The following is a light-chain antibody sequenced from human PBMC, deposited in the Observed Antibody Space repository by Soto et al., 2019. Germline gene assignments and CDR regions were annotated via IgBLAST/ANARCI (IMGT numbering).Light chain of an antibody. CDR3: QQRDMWLIP. J-gene: IGKJ5*01. Sequence: VRTHPAGTLSLSQGERATLSCRASQSVSSNVAWYQQKPGQAPRLLIYDAYNRATGIPPRFSGSGSGTDFTLTICSLEPEDSAVYYCQQRDMWLIPFGQGRRLEI. V-gene: IGKV3-11*01. CDR1: QSVSSN. CDR2: DAY.